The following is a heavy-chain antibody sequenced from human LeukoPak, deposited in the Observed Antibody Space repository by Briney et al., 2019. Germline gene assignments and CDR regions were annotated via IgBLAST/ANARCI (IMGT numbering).Heavy chain of an antibody. D-gene: IGHD3-9*01. CDR1: GFTFGDYA. CDR2: ISGSGGST. Sequence: GRSLRLSCTASGFTFGDYAMSWVRQAPGKGLEWVSAISGSGGSTYYADSVKGRFTISRDNSKNTLYLQMNSLRAEDTAVYYCAKDRSQLRYFDWFDAFDIWGQGTMVTVSS. J-gene: IGHJ3*02. V-gene: IGHV3-23*01. CDR3: AKDRSQLRYFDWFDAFDI.